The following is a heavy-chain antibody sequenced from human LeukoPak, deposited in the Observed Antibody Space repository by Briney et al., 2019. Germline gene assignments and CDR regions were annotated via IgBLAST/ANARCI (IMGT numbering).Heavy chain of an antibody. CDR1: GFTFSSCA. J-gene: IGHJ4*02. CDR2: TRNKAVNYAT. CDR3: ARWRSGHCSD. Sequence: SGGSLRLSCAASGFTFSSCAMSWVRQAPGKGLEWVGQTRNKAVNYATEYAASLKGRFIISRDDSRNSVYLQMNSLKTEDTAVYYCARWRSGHCSDWGQGTLVTVSS. V-gene: IGHV3-72*01. D-gene: IGHD2-21*02.